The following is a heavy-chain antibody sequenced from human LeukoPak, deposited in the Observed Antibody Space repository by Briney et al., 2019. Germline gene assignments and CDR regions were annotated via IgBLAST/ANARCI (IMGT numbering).Heavy chain of an antibody. V-gene: IGHV3-33*01. CDR2: IWYDGRTK. J-gene: IGHJ4*02. Sequence: GRSLRLSCEVSGLIFSNYGMHWVRQAPGKELEWVALIWYDGRTKFHADSVRGRFTISRDNSANTLYLQMSSLRVEDTAVYYCAREWGRIAVAGGPGYWGQGALVTVSS. CDR3: AREWGRIAVAGGPGY. CDR1: GLIFSNYG. D-gene: IGHD6-19*01.